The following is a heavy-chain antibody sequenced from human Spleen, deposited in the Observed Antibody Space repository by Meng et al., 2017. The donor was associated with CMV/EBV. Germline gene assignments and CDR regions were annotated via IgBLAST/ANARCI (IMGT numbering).Heavy chain of an antibody. Sequence: LVRQDPGGGLEWVASISSSRRYTRYAGSLKGRFTISRDDAENSVYLQMDSLRAEDTGIYYCAKELDRITIFGVVTNEQYGMDVWGQGTMVTVSS. V-gene: IGHV3-21*01. J-gene: IGHJ6*02. CDR3: AKELDRITIFGVVTNEQYGMDV. CDR2: ISSSRRYT. D-gene: IGHD3-3*01.